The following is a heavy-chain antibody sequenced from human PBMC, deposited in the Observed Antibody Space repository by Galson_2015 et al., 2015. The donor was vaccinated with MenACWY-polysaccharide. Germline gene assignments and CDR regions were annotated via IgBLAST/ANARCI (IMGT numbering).Heavy chain of an antibody. CDR1: GGSISSSNY. V-gene: IGHV4-4*02. Sequence: ETLSLTCAVSGGSISSSNYWSWVRPSPGQGLEWIGDIHYSGRTNYNPSLKSRVTIAVDKSKKQFSLKMSSVAAADTAVYYCARDYYGSESYIGVWFDTWGQGTLVTVSS. CDR2: IHYSGRT. CDR3: ARDYYGSESYIGVWFDT. D-gene: IGHD3-10*01. J-gene: IGHJ5*02.